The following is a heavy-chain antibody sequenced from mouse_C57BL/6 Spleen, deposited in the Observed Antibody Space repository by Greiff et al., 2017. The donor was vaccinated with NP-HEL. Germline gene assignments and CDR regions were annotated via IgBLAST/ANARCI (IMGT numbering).Heavy chain of an antibody. V-gene: IGHV1-82*01. CDR3: ARYYYGSSGPYAMDY. J-gene: IGHJ4*01. Sequence: VQLQQSGPELVKPGASVKISCKASGYAFSSSWMNWVKQRPGKGLEWIGRIYPGDGDTNYNGKFKGKATLTADKSSSTAYMQLSSLTSEDSAVYFCARYYYGSSGPYAMDYWGQGTSVTVSS. D-gene: IGHD1-1*01. CDR1: GYAFSSSW. CDR2: IYPGDGDT.